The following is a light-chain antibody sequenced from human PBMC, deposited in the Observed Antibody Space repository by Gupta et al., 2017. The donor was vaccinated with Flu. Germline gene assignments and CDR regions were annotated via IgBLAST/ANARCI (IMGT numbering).Light chain of an antibody. J-gene: IGKJ2*01. CDR1: RGITTW. V-gene: IGKV1-12*01. Sequence: DIQMTQSPSTVSASVGDRVTITCRASRGITTWLSWYQQKPGTAPKLLIYAASSLQSGVPSRFSGSGSGTDFTLTITSLQPDDFATYYCQQSYSFPRTFGQGTKVEMK. CDR2: AAS. CDR3: QQSYSFPRT.